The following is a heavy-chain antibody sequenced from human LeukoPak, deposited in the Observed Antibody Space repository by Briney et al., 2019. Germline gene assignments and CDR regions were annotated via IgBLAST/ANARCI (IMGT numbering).Heavy chain of an antibody. V-gene: IGHV3-21*04. D-gene: IGHD1-26*01. Sequence: PGGSLRLSCAASGFTFSSYSMNWVRQAPGKGLEWVSSISSSSSYIYYADSVKGRFTISRDNSKNSLYLQMNSLRTEDTALYYCAKDGVNSGSYLYYFDYWGQGTLVTVSS. CDR3: AKDGVNSGSYLYYFDY. CDR2: ISSSSSYI. J-gene: IGHJ4*02. CDR1: GFTFSSYS.